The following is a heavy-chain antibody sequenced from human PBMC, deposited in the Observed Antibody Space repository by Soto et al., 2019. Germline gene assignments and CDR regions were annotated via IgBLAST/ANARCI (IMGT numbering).Heavy chain of an antibody. D-gene: IGHD3-10*01. Sequence: SETLSLTCTVSGGSIGDYYGSWIRQPPGKGLEWIGYIYFSGSTNYNPSLKSRVTLSVDTSKNQFSLKLSSVTAADTAVYYCARRYGGAVDYWGQGTLVTVSS. J-gene: IGHJ4*02. CDR1: GGSIGDYY. V-gene: IGHV4-59*08. CDR3: ARRYGGAVDY. CDR2: IYFSGST.